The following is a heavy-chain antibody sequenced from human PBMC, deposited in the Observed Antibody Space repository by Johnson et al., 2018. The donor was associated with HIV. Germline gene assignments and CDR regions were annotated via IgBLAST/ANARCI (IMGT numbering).Heavy chain of an antibody. D-gene: IGHD6-13*01. J-gene: IGHJ3*02. Sequence: VQLVESVGGLVQPGGSLRLSCAASGFTFSSYWMHWVRQAPGKGLVWVSRINSDGSSTSYADSVKGRFTISRDNAKNTLYLQMNSLRAEDTAVYYCAKEEGLAAAGTGEAFDIWGQGTMVTVSS. CDR2: INSDGSST. V-gene: IGHV3-74*01. CDR3: AKEEGLAAAGTGEAFDI. CDR1: GFTFSSYW.